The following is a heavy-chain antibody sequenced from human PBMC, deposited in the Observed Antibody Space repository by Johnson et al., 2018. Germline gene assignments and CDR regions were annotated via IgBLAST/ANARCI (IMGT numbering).Heavy chain of an antibody. CDR1: GFSVTNNY. V-gene: IGHV3-53*01. CDR3: TRDLKAEPDYHISYGMNV. J-gene: IGHJ6*02. D-gene: IGHD1-14*01. Sequence: VQLVQSGGGLIQPGRSLRLSCAASGFSVTNNYMSWVRQAPGKGLEWVSTIFSGGTAYYTESVKGRFTVSRDFSKNTLYLQMNNLRAEDTAVYYCTRDLKAEPDYHISYGMNVWGQGTTVTVSS. CDR2: IFSGGTA.